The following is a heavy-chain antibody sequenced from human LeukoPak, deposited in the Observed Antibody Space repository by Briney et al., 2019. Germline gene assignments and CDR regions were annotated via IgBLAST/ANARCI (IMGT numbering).Heavy chain of an antibody. D-gene: IGHD3-3*01. CDR2: YSGGDT. V-gene: IGHV3-66*02. J-gene: IGHJ4*02. CDR1: GFTVSADY. CDR3: ARDRYYTIFGG. Sequence: GGSLRLSCAAFGFTVSADYMSWVRQAPGKGLEWVSIYSGGDTYYADSVKGRFTISRDNSKNTLYLQMNSLRAEDTAVYYCARDRYYTIFGGWGQGTLVTVSS.